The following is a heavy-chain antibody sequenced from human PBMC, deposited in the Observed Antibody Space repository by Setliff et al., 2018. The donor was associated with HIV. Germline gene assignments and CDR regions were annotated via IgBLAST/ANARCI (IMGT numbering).Heavy chain of an antibody. CDR2: ISGTGADT. Sequence: PGGSLRLSCAASGFTFSNQVMTWVRQAPGKGLEWVSSISGTGADTYYADSVKGRFAISRDNSKHTLYLQMNSLRAEDTAVYYCAKTPLYWGQGTLVTVSS. V-gene: IGHV3-23*01. J-gene: IGHJ4*02. CDR1: GFTFSNQV. CDR3: AKTPLY.